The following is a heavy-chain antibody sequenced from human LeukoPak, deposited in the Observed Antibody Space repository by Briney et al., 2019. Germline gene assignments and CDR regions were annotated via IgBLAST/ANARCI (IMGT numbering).Heavy chain of an antibody. J-gene: IGHJ4*02. CDR2: IYPVDSDT. Sequence: GETLKISCKASGYSFTSYWIGWVRQMPGKGLEWMGIIYPVDSDTRYSPSFQGQVTISADKSISTAYLQWSSLKASDTAMYYCARPSYSSSWYDPFDYWGQGTLVTVSS. CDR1: GYSFTSYW. CDR3: ARPSYSSSWYDPFDY. D-gene: IGHD6-13*01. V-gene: IGHV5-51*01.